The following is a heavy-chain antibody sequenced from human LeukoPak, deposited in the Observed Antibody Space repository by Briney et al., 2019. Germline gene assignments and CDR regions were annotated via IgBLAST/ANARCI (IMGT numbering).Heavy chain of an antibody. CDR1: GFTFSSSA. D-gene: IGHD2-21*02. V-gene: IGHV3-23*01. Sequence: QSGGSLRLSCAASGFTFSSSAMSWVRQAPGKGLEWVSAISNNGGYTYYADSVQGRFTISRDNSKNTLYLQMNSLRAEDTAVYYCARVVLPPVTFDYWGQGTLVTVSS. CDR2: ISNNGGYT. CDR3: ARVVLPPVTFDY. J-gene: IGHJ4*02.